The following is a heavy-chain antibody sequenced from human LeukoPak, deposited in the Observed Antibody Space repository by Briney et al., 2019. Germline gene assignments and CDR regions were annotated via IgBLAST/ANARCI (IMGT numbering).Heavy chain of an antibody. CDR1: GFTFTSYA. D-gene: IGHD6-13*01. Sequence: GGSLRLSCAASGFTFTSYAMHWVRQAPGQGLEWVAGISYDGSNKYYADSGKGRFTITRDNSKTTLYQQMNSLRAEDTAVYNCARGIAAAGTGYYYYMDVWGKGTTVTISS. CDR2: ISYDGSNK. CDR3: ARGIAAAGTGYYYYMDV. J-gene: IGHJ6*03. V-gene: IGHV3-30*04.